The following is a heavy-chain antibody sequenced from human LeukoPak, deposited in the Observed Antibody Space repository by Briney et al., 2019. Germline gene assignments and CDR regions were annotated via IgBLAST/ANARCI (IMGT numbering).Heavy chain of an antibody. CDR1: GYIITGYY. Sequence: ASVKVSCKASGYIITGYYMHCVRQAPGQGLEWMGWINPNSGDTNYAQKFQGRVTMTRDTSISTAYMELSRLRSDDTAVYYCARGAHDYTSLDDYWGQGTLVTVSS. D-gene: IGHD4-11*01. V-gene: IGHV1-2*02. CDR3: ARGAHDYTSLDDY. CDR2: INPNSGDT. J-gene: IGHJ4*02.